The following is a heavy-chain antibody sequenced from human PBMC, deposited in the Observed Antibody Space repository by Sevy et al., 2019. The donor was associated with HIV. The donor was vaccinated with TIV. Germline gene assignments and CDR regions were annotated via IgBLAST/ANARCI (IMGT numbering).Heavy chain of an antibody. J-gene: IGHJ6*03. Sequence: GESLKISCAASGFTFSDYYMSWIRQAPGKGLEWVSYISSSGSTIYYADSVKGRFTISRDNAKNSLYLQMNSLRAEDTAVYYCARDRGHSSSWYSYYYYMDVWGKGTTVTVSS. CDR3: ARDRGHSSSWYSYYYYMDV. D-gene: IGHD6-13*01. CDR2: ISSSGSTI. V-gene: IGHV3-11*01. CDR1: GFTFSDYY.